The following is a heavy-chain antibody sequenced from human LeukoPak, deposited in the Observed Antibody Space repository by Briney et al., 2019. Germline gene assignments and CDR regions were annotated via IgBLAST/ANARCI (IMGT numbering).Heavy chain of an antibody. V-gene: IGHV1-2*02. CDR3: ATLAASGSSPFDY. CDR2: INPNSGGT. D-gene: IGHD3-22*01. J-gene: IGHJ4*02. Sequence: ASVKVSCKASGYTFTGYYMHWVRQAPGQGLEWMGWINPNSGGTNYAQKFQGRVIMTRDTSISTAYMELSRLRSDDTAVYYCATLAASGSSPFDYWGQGTLVTVSS. CDR1: GYTFTGYY.